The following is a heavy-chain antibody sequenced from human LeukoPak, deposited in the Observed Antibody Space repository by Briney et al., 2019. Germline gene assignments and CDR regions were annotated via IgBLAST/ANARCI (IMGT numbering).Heavy chain of an antibody. CDR2: IYYSGST. J-gene: IGHJ5*02. CDR1: GGSISSSSYY. Sequence: SETLSLTCTVSGGSISSSSYYWGWIRQPPGKGLEWIESIYYSGSTYYNPSLKSRVTISVDTSKNQFSLKLSSVTAADTAVYYCARAPSYYDILTGYYPNWFDPWGQGTLVTVSS. CDR3: ARAPSYYDILTGYYPNWFDP. V-gene: IGHV4-39*07. D-gene: IGHD3-9*01.